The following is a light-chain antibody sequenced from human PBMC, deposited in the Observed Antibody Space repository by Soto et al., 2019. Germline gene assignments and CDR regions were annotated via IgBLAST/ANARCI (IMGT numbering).Light chain of an antibody. V-gene: IGLV2-11*01. CDR1: SSDVGGYNY. CDR2: DVS. CDR3: CSYAGNTLVV. Sequence: QSALTQPRSVSGSPGQSVTISCTGTSSDVGGYNYVSWYQQNPGKAPKLMIYDVSKRPSGVPDRFSGSKSANTASLIISGLQAEDEADYYCCSYAGNTLVVFGGGTKVTVL. J-gene: IGLJ2*01.